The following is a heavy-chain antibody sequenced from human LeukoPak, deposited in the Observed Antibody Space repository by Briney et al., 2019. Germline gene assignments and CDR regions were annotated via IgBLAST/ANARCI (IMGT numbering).Heavy chain of an antibody. CDR3: VRTREYSSTWYFDY. CDR1: GGPFRSYY. J-gene: IGHJ4*02. D-gene: IGHD6-13*01. V-gene: IGHV4-59*01. CDR2: FFLSGST. Sequence: PSETLSLSCAVYGGPFRSYYWGWIRQPPGKGLEWIGHFFLSGSTTYNPSLKSRVTISVDTSKNQFSMKITSVTAADTAVYYCVRTREYSSTWYFDYWGQGILVTVSS.